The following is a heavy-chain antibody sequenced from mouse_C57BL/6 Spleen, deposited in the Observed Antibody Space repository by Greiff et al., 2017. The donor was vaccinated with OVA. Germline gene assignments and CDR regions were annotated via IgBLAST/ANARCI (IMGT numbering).Heavy chain of an antibody. V-gene: IGHV1-52*01. Sequence: QVQLQQPGAELVRPGSSVKLSCKASGYTFTSYWMHWVKQRPIQGLEWIGNIDPSDSETHYNQKFKDKATLTVDKSSSTAYMQLSSLTSEDSAVYYCAMDYGSSYRYFDVWGTGTTVTVSS. CDR1: GYTFTSYW. J-gene: IGHJ1*03. CDR3: AMDYGSSYRYFDV. CDR2: IDPSDSET. D-gene: IGHD1-1*01.